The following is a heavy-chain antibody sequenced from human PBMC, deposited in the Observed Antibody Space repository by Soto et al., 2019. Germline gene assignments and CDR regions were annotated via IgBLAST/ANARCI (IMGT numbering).Heavy chain of an antibody. CDR2: ISGSGGST. V-gene: IGHV3-23*01. CDR1: RFTFSSYA. D-gene: IGHD3-3*01. CDR3: TKDPGNDFWSGSVYYFDY. J-gene: IGHJ4*02. Sequence: EVQLLESGGGLVQPGGSLRLSCAASRFTFSSYAMSWVRQAPGKGLEWVSAISGSGGSTYYADSVKGRFTISRDNSKNTLYLQMNSLRAEDTAVYYCTKDPGNDFWSGSVYYFDYWGQGTLVTVSS.